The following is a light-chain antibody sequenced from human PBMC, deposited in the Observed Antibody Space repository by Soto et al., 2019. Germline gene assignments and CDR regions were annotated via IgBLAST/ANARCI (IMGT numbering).Light chain of an antibody. CDR1: QTIGNY. CDR3: QQSYSPPYT. Sequence: DIQMTQSPSSLSASVGDRVTIYCRTSQTIGNYLHGYQQRSGRAPHLLIFSTSTLQTGVPSRFSGSESGTEFTLTINSLQPEDFAIYYCQQSYSPPYTFGQGTKVEI. CDR2: STS. J-gene: IGKJ2*01. V-gene: IGKV1-39*01.